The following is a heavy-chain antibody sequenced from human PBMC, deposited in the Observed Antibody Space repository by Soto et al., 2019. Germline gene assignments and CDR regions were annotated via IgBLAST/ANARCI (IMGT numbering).Heavy chain of an antibody. J-gene: IGHJ3*02. V-gene: IGHV3-48*03. Sequence: PGGSLRLSCAASGFTFSVYEMNWVRHAPGKGLEWVSYISSRGTTIYYADSVKDRFTISRDNAKNSLYPQMSSLRAEDTAVYYCARDVSYSSSSDAFDIWGQGTMVTVSS. CDR1: GFTFSVYE. D-gene: IGHD6-6*01. CDR2: ISSRGTTI. CDR3: ARDVSYSSSSDAFDI.